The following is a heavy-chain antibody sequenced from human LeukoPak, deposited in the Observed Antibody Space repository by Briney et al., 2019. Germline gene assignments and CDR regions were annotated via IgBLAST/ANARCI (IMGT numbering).Heavy chain of an antibody. D-gene: IGHD3-10*01. CDR1: GGTFSSYA. CDR2: IIPIFGTA. CDR3: ARDRRGPYGSGSYYFDY. Sequence: GASVRVSCKASGGTFSSYAISWVRQAPGQGLEWMGGIIPIFGTANYAQKFQGRVTITADKSTSTAYMELSSLRSEDTAVYYCARDRRGPYGSGSYYFDYWGQGTLVTVSS. V-gene: IGHV1-69*06. J-gene: IGHJ4*02.